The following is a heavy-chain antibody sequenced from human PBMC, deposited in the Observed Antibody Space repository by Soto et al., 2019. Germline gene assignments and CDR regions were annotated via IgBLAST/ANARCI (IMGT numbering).Heavy chain of an antibody. D-gene: IGHD6-19*01. CDR2: INGDGSST. CDR1: GFTISSYW. V-gene: IGHV3-74*01. Sequence: EVQLVESEGCLVQPGESLRLSCVVSGFTISSYWMHWVRQAPGKGLVWVSRINGDGSSTNYADSVKGRFTISRDNAKNMLYLQMNTLRAEDTAVYYCAIAVAGPTAIAYWGQGNQVTVSS. CDR3: AIAVAGPTAIAY. J-gene: IGHJ4*02.